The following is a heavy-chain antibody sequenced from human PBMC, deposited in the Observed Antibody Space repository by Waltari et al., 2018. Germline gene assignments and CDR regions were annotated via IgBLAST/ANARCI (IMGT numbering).Heavy chain of an antibody. CDR1: GFTFSSYG. Sequence: QVQLVESGGGVVQHGGSLRLSCVASGFTFSSYGMHWVRQAPGRGLEWVAFIRYDGSNKYYVDSVKGRFTISRDNSKNTLYLQMNSLRPEDTAVYYCASFDYGDYEGVYWGQGTLVTVSS. CDR2: IRYDGSNK. V-gene: IGHV3-30*02. CDR3: ASFDYGDYEGVY. D-gene: IGHD4-17*01. J-gene: IGHJ4*02.